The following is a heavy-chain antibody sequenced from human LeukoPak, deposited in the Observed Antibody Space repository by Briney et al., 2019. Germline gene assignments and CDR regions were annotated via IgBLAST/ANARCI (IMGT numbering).Heavy chain of an antibody. V-gene: IGHV4-31*03. CDR1: GGSISSGGYY. CDR3: AREKRRYYYDSSGYSAGGDY. D-gene: IGHD3-22*01. J-gene: IGHJ4*02. Sequence: DPSETLSLTCTVSGGSISSGGYYWSWIRQHPGKGLEWIGYIYYSGSTYYNPSLKSRVTISVDTSKNQFSLKLSSVTAADTAVYYCAREKRRYYYDSSGYSAGGDYWGQGTLVTVSS. CDR2: IYYSGST.